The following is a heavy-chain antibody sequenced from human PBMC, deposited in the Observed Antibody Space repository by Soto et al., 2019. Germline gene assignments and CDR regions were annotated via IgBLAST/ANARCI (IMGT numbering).Heavy chain of an antibody. CDR2: ISYSGST. J-gene: IGHJ4*02. D-gene: IGHD2-15*01. V-gene: IGHV4-31*03. Sequence: QVQLQESGPGLVKPSQTLSLTCTVSGGSISSSGSYWTWIRQHPGKGLEWIGYISYSGSTVYNPSLESRVTISVDTSKNQFSLHLSSVTAADTTVYYRASASANLDYWGQGTPVTVSS. CDR3: ASASANLDY. CDR1: GGSISSSGSY.